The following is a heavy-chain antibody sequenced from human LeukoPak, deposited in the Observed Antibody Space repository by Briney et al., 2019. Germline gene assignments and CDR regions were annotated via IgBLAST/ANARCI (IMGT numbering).Heavy chain of an antibody. CDR2: IYYSGST. D-gene: IGHD4-11*01. V-gene: IGHV4-61*08. J-gene: IGHJ4*02. CDR1: GGSISSGDYY. CDR3: ARGWGYSNYDY. Sequence: SETLSLTCTVSGGSISSGDYYWSWIRQPPGKGLEWIGYIYYSGSTNYNPSLKSRVTISVDTSKNQFSLKLSSVTAADTAVYYCARGWGYSNYDYWGQGTLVTVSS.